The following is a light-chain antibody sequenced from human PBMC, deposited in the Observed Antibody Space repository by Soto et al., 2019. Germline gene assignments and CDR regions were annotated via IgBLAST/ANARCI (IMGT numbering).Light chain of an antibody. CDR2: DAS. Sequence: ILMTQTPATLSVSPGGRVTLSCRASQSVSYHVAWYQQKPGQTPRLVIYDASTRASGIPARFSGTRSGTEFSLTVSSLQSEDCGIYYCQQYNSWLTFGGGTRVDIK. CDR3: QQYNSWLT. V-gene: IGKV3-15*01. J-gene: IGKJ4*01. CDR1: QSVSYH.